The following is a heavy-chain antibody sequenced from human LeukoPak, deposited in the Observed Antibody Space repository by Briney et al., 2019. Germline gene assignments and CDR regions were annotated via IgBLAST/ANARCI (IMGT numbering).Heavy chain of an antibody. D-gene: IGHD1-26*01. CDR3: ATRLSVIVGAYDAFDI. V-gene: IGHV1-2*02. CDR1: GYTFTGYY. J-gene: IGHJ3*02. CDR2: IKPNSGGT. Sequence: RASVKVSCKASGYTFTGYYIHWVRQAPGQGLEWMGWIKPNSGGTNYAQKFQGRVTMTRDTSISTAYMELSRLRSDDTAVYYCATRLSVIVGAYDAFDIWGQGTMVTVSS.